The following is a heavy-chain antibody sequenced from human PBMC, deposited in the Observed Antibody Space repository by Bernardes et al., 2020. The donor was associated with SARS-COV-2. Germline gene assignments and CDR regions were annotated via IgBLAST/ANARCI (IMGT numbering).Heavy chain of an antibody. CDR3: ARDSPNYYDSSGYYSDY. Sequence: GGSLRLSCVASGFTLNTYSMNWVRQAPGKGLEWVSSISSSSSFIYYADSVRGRFTISRDNAKNSLYLEMNSLRADDTAMYYCARDSPNYYDSSGYYSDYWCQGT. V-gene: IGHV3-21*01. J-gene: IGHJ4*02. CDR2: ISSSSSFI. D-gene: IGHD3-22*01. CDR1: GFTLNTYS.